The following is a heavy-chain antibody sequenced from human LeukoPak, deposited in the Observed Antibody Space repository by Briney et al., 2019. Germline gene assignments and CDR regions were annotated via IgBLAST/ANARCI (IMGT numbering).Heavy chain of an antibody. Sequence: PSETLSLTCAVYGGSFSGYYWSWIRQPPGKGLEWIGEINHSGSTIYNPSLKSRVTISVDTSKNQFSLKLSSVTAADTAVYYCARDKTGDYGDLNWFDPWGQGTLVTVSS. J-gene: IGHJ5*02. CDR2: INHSGST. V-gene: IGHV4-34*01. CDR3: ARDKTGDYGDLNWFDP. CDR1: GGSFSGYY. D-gene: IGHD4-17*01.